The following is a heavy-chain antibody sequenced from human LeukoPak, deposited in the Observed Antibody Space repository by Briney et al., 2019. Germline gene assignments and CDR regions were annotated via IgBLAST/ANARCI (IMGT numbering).Heavy chain of an antibody. CDR2: IYYSGST. J-gene: IGHJ6*03. D-gene: IGHD2-15*01. V-gene: IGHV4-59*08. Sequence: SETLSLTCTVSGGSMSSYYWSWIRQPPGKRLEWIGYIYYSGSTNYNPSLKSRVTISIDTAKHQFSLRLSSVTAADTAVYYCARLRMYCSGESCYFDDFSYYYTDVWGKGTTVTVSS. CDR3: ARLRMYCSGESCYFDDFSYYYTDV. CDR1: GGSMSSYY.